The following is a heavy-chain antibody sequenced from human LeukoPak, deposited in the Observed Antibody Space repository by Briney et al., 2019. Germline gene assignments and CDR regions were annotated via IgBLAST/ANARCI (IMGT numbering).Heavy chain of an antibody. CDR3: AKDRGAVAGDNWFES. CDR2: IYASEST. Sequence: SETLSLTCTVSGGSISNYYWSWIRQPARKGLEWIGRIYASESTNYSPSLKSRVTMSADTSKIQFSLKLTSVTAADTAVYYCAKDRGAVAGDNWFESWGQGTLVTVSS. D-gene: IGHD6-19*01. J-gene: IGHJ5*01. CDR1: GGSISNYY. V-gene: IGHV4-4*07.